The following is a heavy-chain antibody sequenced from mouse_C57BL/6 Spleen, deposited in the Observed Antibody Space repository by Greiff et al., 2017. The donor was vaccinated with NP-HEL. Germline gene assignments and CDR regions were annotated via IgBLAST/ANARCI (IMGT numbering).Heavy chain of an antibody. CDR2: IDPENGDT. Sequence: EVKLQQSGAELVRPGASVKLSCTASGFNIKDDYMHWVKQRPEQGLEWIGWIDPENGDTEYASKFQGKATITADTSSNTAYLQLSSLTSEDTAVYYCTGAYYSNPPDYWGQGTTLTVSS. V-gene: IGHV14-4*01. D-gene: IGHD2-5*01. CDR1: GFNIKDDY. CDR3: TGAYYSNPPDY. J-gene: IGHJ2*01.